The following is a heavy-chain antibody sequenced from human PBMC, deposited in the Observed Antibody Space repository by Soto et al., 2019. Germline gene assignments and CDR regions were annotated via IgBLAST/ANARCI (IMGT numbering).Heavy chain of an antibody. CDR3: AKNTAMAGTFDY. CDR2: ISGSGGST. D-gene: IGHD1-7*01. CDR1: WFTFSSYA. J-gene: IGHJ4*02. V-gene: IGHV3-23*01. Sequence: GGSLRLSCAAPWFTFSSYALSWVRQAPGKGLEWVSAISGSGGSTYYADSVKGRFTISRDNSKNTLYLQMNSLRAEDTAVYYCAKNTAMAGTFDYWGQGTLVTVSS.